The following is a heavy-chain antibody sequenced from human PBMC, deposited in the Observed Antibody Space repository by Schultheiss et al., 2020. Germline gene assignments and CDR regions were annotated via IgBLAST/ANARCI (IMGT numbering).Heavy chain of an antibody. V-gene: IGHV4-59*08. D-gene: IGHD2-15*01. CDR2: IYYIGST. Sequence: SETLSLTCAVYGGSFSGYYWSWIRQPPGKGLEWIGYIYYIGSTNYNPSLKSRVTISVDTSKNQFSLKLSSVTAADTAVYYCARSYSSLDYYMDVWGKGTTVTVSS. J-gene: IGHJ6*03. CDR3: ARSYSSLDYYMDV. CDR1: GGSFSGYY.